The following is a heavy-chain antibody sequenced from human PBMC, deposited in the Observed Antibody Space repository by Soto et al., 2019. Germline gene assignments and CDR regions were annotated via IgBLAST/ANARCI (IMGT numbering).Heavy chain of an antibody. J-gene: IGHJ6*02. D-gene: IGHD5-12*01. CDR1: GFRFSNYL. Sequence: GGALRLSCAASGFRFSNYLMHWVRQAPGKGLEWVALISYDGSDKYYAGSVKGRFTISRDNSKNTLYLQINSLRAEDTSVYYCAKGIVAYYYYYGMDVWGQGTTVTVSS. CDR2: ISYDGSDK. CDR3: AKGIVAYYYYYGMDV. V-gene: IGHV3-30*18.